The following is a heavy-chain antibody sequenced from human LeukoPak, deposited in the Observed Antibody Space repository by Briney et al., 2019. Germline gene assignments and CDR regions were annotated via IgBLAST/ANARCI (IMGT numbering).Heavy chain of an antibody. CDR3: ARQRGSGCLDY. D-gene: IGHD6-19*01. J-gene: IGHJ4*02. CDR2: IKQDGSET. V-gene: IGHV3-7*01. Sequence: XXWXXXVRQAPXXGXEWVANIKQDGSETYYVDSVKGRFTISRDNAKNSLSLQMNSLRAEDTAVYYCARQRGSGCLDYWGQGTLVTVSS. CDR1: XXW.